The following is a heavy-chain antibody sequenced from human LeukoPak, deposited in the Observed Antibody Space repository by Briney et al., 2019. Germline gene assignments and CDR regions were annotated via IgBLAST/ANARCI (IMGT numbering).Heavy chain of an antibody. CDR2: ISAYNGNT. V-gene: IGHV1-18*01. D-gene: IGHD1-7*01. CDR3: ARDDPGTHLFDY. CDR1: GYTFTSYG. J-gene: IGHJ4*02. Sequence: ASVKVSCKASGYTFTSYGISWVRQAPGQGLEWMGRISAYNGNTNYAQKLQGRVTMTTDTSTSTAYMELRSLRSDDTAVYYCARDDPGTHLFDYWGQGTLVTVSS.